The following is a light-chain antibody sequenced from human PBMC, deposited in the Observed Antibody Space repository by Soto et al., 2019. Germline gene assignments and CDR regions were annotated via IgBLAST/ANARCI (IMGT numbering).Light chain of an antibody. Sequence: QSALTQPASVSGSPGQSITISCTGTSSDVGSYNLVSWYQQHPGKAPKLMIYEDIKRPSGVSNRFSGSKSGNTASLPISGLQTEDEADYYCCSYAGGTSVVFGAGTKLTVL. CDR2: EDI. CDR3: CSYAGGTSVV. V-gene: IGLV2-23*01. J-gene: IGLJ2*01. CDR1: SSDVGSYNL.